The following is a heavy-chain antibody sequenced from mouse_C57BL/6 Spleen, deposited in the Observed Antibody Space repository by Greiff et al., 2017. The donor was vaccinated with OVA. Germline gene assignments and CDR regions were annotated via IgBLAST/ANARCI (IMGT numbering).Heavy chain of an antibody. CDR2: INYDGSST. J-gene: IGHJ2*01. V-gene: IGHV5-16*01. Sequence: EVQLVESEGGLVQPGSSMKLSCTASGFTFSDYYMAWVRQVPEKGLEWVANINYDGSSTYYLDSLKSRFIISRDNAKNILYLQRSSLKSEDTATYYCARDYYGSSLCFDYWGQGTTLTVSS. CDR1: GFTFSDYY. D-gene: IGHD1-1*01. CDR3: ARDYYGSSLCFDY.